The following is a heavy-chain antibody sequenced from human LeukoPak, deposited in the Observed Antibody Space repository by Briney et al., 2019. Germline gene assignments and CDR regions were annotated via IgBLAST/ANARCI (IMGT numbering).Heavy chain of an antibody. V-gene: IGHV1-69-2*01. D-gene: IGHD6-19*01. CDR2: VDPEDGET. J-gene: IGHJ4*02. Sequence: ASVKVSCKVSGYTFTDYYMHWVQQAPGKGLEWMGLVDPEDGETIYAEKFQGRVTITADTSTDTAYMGLSSLRSEDTAVYYCATAASSGWYVYDYWGQGTLVTASS. CDR1: GYTFTDYY. CDR3: ATAASSGWYVYDY.